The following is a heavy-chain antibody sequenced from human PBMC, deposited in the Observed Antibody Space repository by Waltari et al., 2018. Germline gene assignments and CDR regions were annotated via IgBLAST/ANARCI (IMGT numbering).Heavy chain of an antibody. CDR1: GGSISSYY. CDR3: AGEENSSWFDY. CDR2: IYYSGST. V-gene: IGHV4-59*01. D-gene: IGHD6-13*01. J-gene: IGHJ4*02. Sequence: QVQLQESGPGLVKPSETLSLTCTVSGGSISSYYWSWIRQPPGKGLEWIGYIYYSGSTNYNPSLKSRVTISLDTSKNQFSLKLSSVTAADTAVYYCAGEENSSWFDYWGQGTLVTVSS.